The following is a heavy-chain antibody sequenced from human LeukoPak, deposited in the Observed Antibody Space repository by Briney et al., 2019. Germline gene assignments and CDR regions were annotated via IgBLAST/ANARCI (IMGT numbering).Heavy chain of an antibody. CDR1: GFTFSSYA. V-gene: IGHV3-30-3*01. CDR3: ARDPGGYYYDSSADMGHY. CDR2: ISYDGSNK. D-gene: IGHD3-22*01. J-gene: IGHJ4*02. Sequence: PGGSLRLSCAASGFTFSSYAMHWVRQAPGKGLEWVAVISYDGSNKYYADSVKGRFTISRDNSKNTLYLQMNSLRAEDTAVYYCARDPGGYYYDSSADMGHYWGQGTLVTVSS.